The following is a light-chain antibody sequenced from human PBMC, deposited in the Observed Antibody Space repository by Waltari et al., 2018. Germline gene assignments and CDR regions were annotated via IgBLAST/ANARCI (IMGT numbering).Light chain of an antibody. CDR2: AAS. J-gene: IGKJ4*01. Sequence: PGERATLSCRASQWVTSSYLAWYQQKPGQAPRLLIYAASARATGIPDRFSGSGSGTDFTLTISRREPEDFAVYFCQQYGSSLVTFGGGTEVEIK. CDR3: QQYGSSLVT. V-gene: IGKV3-20*01. CDR1: QWVTSSY.